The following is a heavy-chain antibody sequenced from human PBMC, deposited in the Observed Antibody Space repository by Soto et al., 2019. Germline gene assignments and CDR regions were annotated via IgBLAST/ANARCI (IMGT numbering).Heavy chain of an antibody. CDR2: INPSNGAT. J-gene: IGHJ5*02. CDR1: GYTFTDYH. Sequence: QVQLVQSGAEVKSPGASVRVSCKASGYTFTDYHILWVRQAPGQGLEWMGWINPSNGATKYVQKFQGRVTMTRDMSISTAYLELNSLRSDDTSVYYCARGGDAAATGTYIRFDPWGQGTLVTVSS. D-gene: IGHD6-13*01. CDR3: ARGGDAAATGTYIRFDP. V-gene: IGHV1-2*02.